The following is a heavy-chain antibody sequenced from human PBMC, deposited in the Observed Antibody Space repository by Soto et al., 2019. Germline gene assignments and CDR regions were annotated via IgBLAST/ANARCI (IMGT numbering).Heavy chain of an antibody. CDR3: ARDPPTIASAGRADY. CDR1: GYTFTSYG. J-gene: IGHJ4*02. CDR2: ISAYNGNT. Sequence: QVQLVQSGAEVKKPGASVKVSCKASGYTFTSYGISWVRQAPGQGLEWMGWISAYNGNTNYAQKLQGRVTMTTDTSXXTADKELRSLRSDGPAVDYCARDPPTIASAGRADYWGQGTLVTVSS. V-gene: IGHV1-18*01. D-gene: IGHD6-13*01.